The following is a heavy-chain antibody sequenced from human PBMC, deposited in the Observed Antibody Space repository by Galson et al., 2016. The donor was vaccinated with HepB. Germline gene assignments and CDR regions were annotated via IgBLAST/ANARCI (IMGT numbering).Heavy chain of an antibody. Sequence: SLRLPCAASGFTVTNAWMSWVRQAPGKGLEWVGRIRSKTDGGTTDYGAPVKGRITISRDDSKNTLYLQINNLKTEDTAVYYCTTVGIALPNTDHWGQGTVVTVSS. D-gene: IGHD6-13*01. CDR2: IRSKTDGGTT. CDR1: GFTVTNAW. CDR3: TTVGIALPNTDH. J-gene: IGHJ4*02. V-gene: IGHV3-15*01.